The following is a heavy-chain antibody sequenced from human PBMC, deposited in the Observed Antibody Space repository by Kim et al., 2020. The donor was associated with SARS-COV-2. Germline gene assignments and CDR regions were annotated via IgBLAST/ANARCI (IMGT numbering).Heavy chain of an antibody. CDR1: GFNFNYYG. Sequence: GGSLRLSCVVSGFNFNYYGMHWVRQAPGKGLEWVAGISYEGSKKFYADSLMGRFTISRDSSKNTLYLQMDSLTSEDTAVYDCAKRGGVFD. CDR3: AKRGGVFD. D-gene: IGHD3-10*01. CDR2: ISYEGSKK. J-gene: IGHJ5*01. V-gene: IGHV3-30*18.